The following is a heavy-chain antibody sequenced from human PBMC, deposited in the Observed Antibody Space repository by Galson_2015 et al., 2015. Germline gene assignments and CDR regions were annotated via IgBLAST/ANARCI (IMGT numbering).Heavy chain of an antibody. Sequence: SLRLSCAASGFTVSSNYMSWVRQAPGKGLEWVSVIYSGGSTYYADSVKGRFTISRDNSKNTLYLQMNSLRAEDTAVYYCAREKGIYGSGNWLDPWGQGTLVTVSS. J-gene: IGHJ5*02. CDR3: AREKGIYGSGNWLDP. CDR1: GFTVSSNY. D-gene: IGHD3-10*01. CDR2: IYSGGST. V-gene: IGHV3-53*01.